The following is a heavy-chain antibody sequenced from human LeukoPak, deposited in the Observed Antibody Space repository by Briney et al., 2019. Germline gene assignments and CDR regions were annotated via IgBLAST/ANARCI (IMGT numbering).Heavy chain of an antibody. CDR3: AKESKGYSSGLDV. CDR1: GFTFSIYW. V-gene: IGHV3-74*01. J-gene: IGHJ6*04. CDR2: INSDGSST. Sequence: PGGSLRLSCAASGFTFSIYWMHWVRNAPGKGVVGVSRINSDGSSTSYADSGKGRFTISRDNAKNTLYLQMNSLRAEDTAVYYCAKESKGYSSGLDVWGKGTTVTISS. D-gene: IGHD6-19*01.